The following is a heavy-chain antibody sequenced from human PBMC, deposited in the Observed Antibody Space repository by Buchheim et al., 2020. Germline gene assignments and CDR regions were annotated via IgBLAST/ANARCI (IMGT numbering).Heavy chain of an antibody. CDR3: VRGGEPSNSGWCKF. V-gene: IGHV4-39*07. CDR2: IYYSGNS. J-gene: IGHJ4*02. CDR1: GDSISTSSF. D-gene: IGHD6-19*01. Sequence: QLQLQESGPGLVTPSETLSLTCTVSGDSISTSSFWGWIRQSPGKGLDWVGSIYYSGNSYYNMSLKRRATIPLDTSKKQCSPKLTSLTAADTAVYFCVRGGEPSNSGWCKFWGPGTL.